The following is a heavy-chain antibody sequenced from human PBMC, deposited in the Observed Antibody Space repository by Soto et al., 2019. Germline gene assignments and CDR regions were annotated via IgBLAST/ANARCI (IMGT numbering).Heavy chain of an antibody. CDR3: ARGDGRSSLFLLAGYHFDL. Sequence: EVQLVESGGGLVQPGGSLRLSCAASGFTFSSYAMHWVRQAPGKGLEYVSAISSNGGSTYYENAVKGRFTISRDNSKNTLYHQKGSLKGEDIAVYYCARGDGRSSLFLLAGYHFDLWGQGTLVTLS. D-gene: IGHD6-6*01. J-gene: IGHJ4*02. CDR2: ISSNGGST. CDR1: GFTFSSYA. V-gene: IGHV3-64*01.